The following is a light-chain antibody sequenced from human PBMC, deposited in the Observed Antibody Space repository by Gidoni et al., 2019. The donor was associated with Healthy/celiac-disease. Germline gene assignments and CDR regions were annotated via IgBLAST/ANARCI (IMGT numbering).Light chain of an antibody. CDR1: QDISNY. CDR2: DAS. CDR3: QQYDKLPFT. V-gene: IGKV1-33*01. J-gene: IGKJ3*01. Sequence: DIQLTQSPSSLSASVGDRVTITCQASQDISNYLNWYQQKPGKAPKLLIYDASNLETGVPSRFSGSGSGTDFTVNISSLQPEDIATYYCQQYDKLPFTFGPGTKVDIK.